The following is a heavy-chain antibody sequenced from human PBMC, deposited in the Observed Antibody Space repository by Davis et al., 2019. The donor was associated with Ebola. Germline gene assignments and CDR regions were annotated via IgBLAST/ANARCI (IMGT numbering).Heavy chain of an antibody. CDR2: IWYDGSNK. Sequence: GESLKISCAASGFTFSSYAMSWVRQAPGKGLEWVAVIWYDGSNKYYADSVKGRFTISRDNSKNTLYLQMNSLRAEDTAVYYCARDRTGSGGWFDPWGQGTLVTVSS. V-gene: IGHV3-33*08. J-gene: IGHJ5*02. CDR1: GFTFSSYA. CDR3: ARDRTGSGGWFDP. D-gene: IGHD6-19*01.